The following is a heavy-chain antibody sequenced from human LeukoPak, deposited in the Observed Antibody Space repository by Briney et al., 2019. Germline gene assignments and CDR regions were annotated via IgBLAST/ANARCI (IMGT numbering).Heavy chain of an antibody. V-gene: IGHV3-21*01. CDR1: GFAFSTYG. Sequence: VGSLRLSCAASGFAFSTYGMNWVRQAPGKGLEWVSSTSSSSSYIYYADSMRGRFIISRDNAKNSLYLEMNSLRADDTAVYYCARSGSSLYYYTLDVWGLGTRVTVSS. J-gene: IGHJ6*02. CDR3: ARSGSSLYYYTLDV. CDR2: TSSSSSYI. D-gene: IGHD1-26*01.